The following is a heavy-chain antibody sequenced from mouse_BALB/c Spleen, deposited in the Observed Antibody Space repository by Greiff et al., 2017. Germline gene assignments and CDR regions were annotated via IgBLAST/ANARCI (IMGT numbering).Heavy chain of an antibody. V-gene: IGHV5-6-5*01. CDR3: ARGSFDY. CDR2: ISSGGST. CDR1: GFTFSSYA. Sequence: DVKLVESGGGLVKPGGSLKLSCAASGFTFSSYAMSWVRQTPEKRLEWVASISSGGSTYYPDSVKGRFTISRDNARNILYLQMSSLRSEDTAMYYCARGSFDYWGQGTTLTVSS. J-gene: IGHJ2*01.